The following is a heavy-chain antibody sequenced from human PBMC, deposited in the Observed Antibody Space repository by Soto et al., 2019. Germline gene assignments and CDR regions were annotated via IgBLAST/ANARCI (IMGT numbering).Heavy chain of an antibody. CDR3: ARGRRGDALYPRGNGVDP. CDR1: GYTFTSYD. Sequence: QVQLVQSGAEVKKPGASVKVSCKASGYTFTSYDINWVRQATGQGLEWMGWMNPNSGNTGYAQKFQGRVTMTRNTSIGTAYMEVSSRSTEDTAVYYCARGRRGDALYPRGNGVDPWGQGTLVTVSS. CDR2: MNPNSGNT. D-gene: IGHD2-21*02. J-gene: IGHJ5*02. V-gene: IGHV1-8*01.